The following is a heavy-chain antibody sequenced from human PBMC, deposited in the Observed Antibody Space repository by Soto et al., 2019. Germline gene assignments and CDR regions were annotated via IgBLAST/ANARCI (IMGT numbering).Heavy chain of an antibody. J-gene: IGHJ6*02. CDR3: ARDTPTPYYDFWSGLGMDV. D-gene: IGHD3-3*01. CDR2: IYYSGST. V-gene: IGHV4-31*03. CDR1: GGSISSGGYY. Sequence: SETLSLTCTVSGGSISSGGYYWSWIRQHPGKGLEWIGYIYYSGSTYYNPSLKSRVTISVDTSKDQFSLKLSSVTAADTAVYYCARDTPTPYYDFWSGLGMDVWGQGTTVTVSS.